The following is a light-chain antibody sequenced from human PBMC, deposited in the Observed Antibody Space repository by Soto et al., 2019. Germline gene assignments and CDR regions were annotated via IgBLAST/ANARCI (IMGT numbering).Light chain of an antibody. Sequence: DIQMTQSPSSLSASQGHSVTITYRLSQRIGPYVNWYQMKPGKPAKLLSSAATNVADGVPSRYGSSGSGTDFTLSVSSLQPEDFANYYCQQSYSLPVWTFGQGTKVDIK. CDR3: QQSYSLPVWT. V-gene: IGKV1-39*01. J-gene: IGKJ1*01. CDR2: AAT. CDR1: QRIGPY.